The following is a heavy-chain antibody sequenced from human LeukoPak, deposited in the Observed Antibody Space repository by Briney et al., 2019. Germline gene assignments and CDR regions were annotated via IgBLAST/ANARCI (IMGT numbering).Heavy chain of an antibody. V-gene: IGHV5-51*01. CDR2: IYPGDSDT. CDR1: GYNFTSYW. Sequence: GESLKISCKGSGYNFTSYWIGWVRQMPGKGLEWMGIIYPGDSDTRYSPSFQGQVTISADKSISTAYLQWSSLKASDTAMYYCARQIEKQWLVLSNDAFDIWGQGTMVTVSS. D-gene: IGHD6-19*01. J-gene: IGHJ3*02. CDR3: ARQIEKQWLVLSNDAFDI.